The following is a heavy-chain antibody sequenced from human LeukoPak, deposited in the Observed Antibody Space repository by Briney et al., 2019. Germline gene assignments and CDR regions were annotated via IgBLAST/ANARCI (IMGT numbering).Heavy chain of an antibody. V-gene: IGHV3-9*03. J-gene: IGHJ3*02. CDR2: ISWNSGSI. D-gene: IGHD6-25*01. Sequence: PGGSLRLSCAASGFTFDDYAMHWVRQAPGKGLEWVSGISWNSGSIGYADSVKGRFTISRDNAKNSLYLQMNSLRAEDMALYYCAKDISPGYCWDAFDIWGQGTMVTVSS. CDR3: AKDISPGYCWDAFDI. CDR1: GFTFDDYA.